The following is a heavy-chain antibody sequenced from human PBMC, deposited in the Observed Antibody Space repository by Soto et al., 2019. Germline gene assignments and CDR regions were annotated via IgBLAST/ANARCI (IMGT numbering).Heavy chain of an antibody. Sequence: GGSLRLSCAASGFTFSSYWMHWVRQGPGKGLVWVSRINSDGTGTSYADSLKGRFTISRDNAKNTLYLQMGSLRVEDTAVYYCARGGASYYYDSSGHRAKLDYWGQGALVTVSS. CDR2: INSDGTGT. V-gene: IGHV3-74*01. J-gene: IGHJ4*02. CDR1: GFTFSSYW. D-gene: IGHD3-22*01. CDR3: ARGGASYYYDSSGHRAKLDY.